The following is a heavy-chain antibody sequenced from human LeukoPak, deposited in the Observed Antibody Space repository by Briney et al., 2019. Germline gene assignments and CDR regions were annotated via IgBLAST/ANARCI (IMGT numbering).Heavy chain of an antibody. Sequence: GGSLRPSCAASGFTFSSYWMHWVRQAPGKGLVWVSRINGDGSSTRYADSVKGRFSISRDNAKNTLYLQMNSVRAEDTAVYYCARGDTGFDPWGQGTLVTVSS. CDR2: INGDGSST. V-gene: IGHV3-74*01. D-gene: IGHD3-16*01. J-gene: IGHJ5*02. CDR1: GFTFSSYW. CDR3: ARGDTGFDP.